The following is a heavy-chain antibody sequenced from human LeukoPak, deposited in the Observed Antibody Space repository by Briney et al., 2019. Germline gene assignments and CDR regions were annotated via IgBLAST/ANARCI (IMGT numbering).Heavy chain of an antibody. CDR2: INHSGST. D-gene: IGHD6-19*01. CDR3: ARDPSIAVAGSFSFDY. Sequence: SETLSLTCAVYGGSFSGYYWSWIRQPPGKGLEWIGEINHSGSTNYNPSLKSRVTISVDTSKNQFSLKLSSVTVADTAVYYCARDPSIAVAGSFSFDYWGQGTLVTVSS. CDR1: GGSFSGYY. V-gene: IGHV4-34*01. J-gene: IGHJ4*02.